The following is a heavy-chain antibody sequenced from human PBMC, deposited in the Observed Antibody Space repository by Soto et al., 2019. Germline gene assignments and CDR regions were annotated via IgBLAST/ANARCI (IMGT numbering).Heavy chain of an antibody. V-gene: IGHV1-3*01. CDR2: INAGNGNT. D-gene: IGHD6-25*01. CDR3: AREETSAAPYYHYGMDV. Sequence: QVQLVQSGAEVKKPGASVKFSCKTSGHIFTRYGIHWVRQAPGQSLEWMGWINAGNGNTEYSQKFQDRVTLTSDTSATTAYMELSSLRPEDTAVYYCAREETSAAPYYHYGMDVWGQGTTVTVSS. CDR1: GHIFTRYG. J-gene: IGHJ6*02.